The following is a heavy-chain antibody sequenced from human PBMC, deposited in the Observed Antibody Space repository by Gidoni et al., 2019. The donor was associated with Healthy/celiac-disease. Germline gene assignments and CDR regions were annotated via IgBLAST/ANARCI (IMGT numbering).Heavy chain of an antibody. CDR2: MNPNSGNT. Sequence: QVQLVQSGAEVKKPGASVKVSCKASGYTFTSYDINWVRQATGQGLEWMGWMNPNSGNTGYAQKFQGRVTMTRNTSISTAYMELSSLRSEDTAVYYCAREWYSSSWYGYYYYYGMDVWGQGTTVTVSS. D-gene: IGHD6-13*01. CDR1: GYTFTSYD. CDR3: AREWYSSSWYGYYYYYGMDV. V-gene: IGHV1-8*01. J-gene: IGHJ6*02.